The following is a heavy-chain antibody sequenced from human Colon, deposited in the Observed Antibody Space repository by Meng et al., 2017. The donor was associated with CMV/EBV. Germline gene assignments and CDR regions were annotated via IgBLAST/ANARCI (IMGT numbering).Heavy chain of an antibody. V-gene: IGHV4-34*01. CDR2: INHSGST. CDR1: GGSFSGYY. CDR3: ARGGRKRIDPWFIPLI. Sequence: GSLRLSCAVYGGSFSGYYWSWIRQPPGKGLEWIGEINHSGSTNNNPSLKSRVTISVDTSKNQFSLKVSSVTAADTAVYYCARGGRKRIDPWFIPLIWGQGTLVTVSS. D-gene: IGHD3-10*01. J-gene: IGHJ4*02.